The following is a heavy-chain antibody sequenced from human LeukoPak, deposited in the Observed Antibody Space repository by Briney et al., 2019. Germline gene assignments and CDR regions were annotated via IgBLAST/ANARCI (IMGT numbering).Heavy chain of an antibody. Sequence: SVKVSCKASGGTFISYAISWVRQAPGQGLEWMGGIIPIFGTANYAQKFQGRVTITADESTSTAYMELSSLRSEDTAVYYCARAGITIFGVAHSYYYYGTDVWGQGTTVTVSS. CDR3: ARAGITIFGVAHSYYYYGTDV. V-gene: IGHV1-69*13. D-gene: IGHD3-3*01. J-gene: IGHJ6*02. CDR1: GGTFISYA. CDR2: IIPIFGTA.